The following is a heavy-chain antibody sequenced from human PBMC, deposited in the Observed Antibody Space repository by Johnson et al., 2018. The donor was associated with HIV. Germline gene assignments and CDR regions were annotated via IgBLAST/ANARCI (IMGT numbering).Heavy chain of an antibody. J-gene: IGHJ3*02. V-gene: IGHV3-30-3*01. Sequence: QVQLVESGGGVVQPGRSLRLSCAASGFTFSSYAMHWVRQAPGKGLEWVAVISYDGSNKYSADSVKGRFTISRDNSKNTLYLQRNSLRAEDTAVYYCARIVRMTTVVIGDAFDIWGQGTKVTVSS. CDR2: ISYDGSNK. CDR3: ARIVRMTTVVIGDAFDI. CDR1: GFTFSSYA. D-gene: IGHD4-23*01.